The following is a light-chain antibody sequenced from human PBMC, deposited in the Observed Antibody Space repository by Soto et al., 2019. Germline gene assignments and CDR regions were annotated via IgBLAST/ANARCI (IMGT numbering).Light chain of an antibody. V-gene: IGKV3-15*01. Sequence: EIVMTQSPATLSVSPGESATLSCRSSKSVSNNLAWYQQKPGQAPRLLIYGASTRATGIPARFSGSGSGTEFTLTISSLQSEDFAVYYCQQYNNWPPWTFGQGTKVEIK. CDR3: QQYNNWPPWT. CDR1: KSVSNN. CDR2: GAS. J-gene: IGKJ1*01.